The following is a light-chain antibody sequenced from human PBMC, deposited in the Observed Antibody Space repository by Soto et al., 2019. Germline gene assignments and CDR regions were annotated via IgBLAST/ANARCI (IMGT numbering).Light chain of an antibody. CDR2: STS. CDR1: QSVNSNY. Sequence: EIVLTQSPGTLSLSPGEGATLSCRASQSVNSNYLAWFQQKLGLAPRLLIYSTSNRATGIPDRVIGSGSGTDITLTISRLEPEDFVVYYCQQYDKAPWTFGQGTKVESK. CDR3: QQYDKAPWT. V-gene: IGKV3-20*01. J-gene: IGKJ1*01.